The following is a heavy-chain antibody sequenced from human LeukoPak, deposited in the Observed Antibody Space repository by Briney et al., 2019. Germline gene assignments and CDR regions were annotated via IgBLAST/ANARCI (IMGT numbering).Heavy chain of an antibody. D-gene: IGHD6-13*01. CDR2: IYYSGST. J-gene: IGHJ5*02. Sequence: SETLSLTCTVSGGSISSYYWRWIRQPPGKGLEWIGYIYYSGSTNYNPSLKSRVTISVDTSKNQFSLKLSSVTAADTAVYYCARGNSSSWYFSWGQGTLVTVSS. CDR3: ARGNSSSWYFS. V-gene: IGHV4-59*01. CDR1: GGSISSYY.